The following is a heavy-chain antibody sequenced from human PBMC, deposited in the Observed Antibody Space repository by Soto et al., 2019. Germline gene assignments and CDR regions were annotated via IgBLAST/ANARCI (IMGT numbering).Heavy chain of an antibody. Sequence: GASVKVSCKASGYTFTSYGISWVRQAPGQGLEWMGWISAYNGNTNYAQKFQGRVTITADESTSTAYMELSSLRSEDTAVYYCARDHLSGSLREYYYYYGMDVWGQGTTVTVSS. CDR3: ARDHLSGSLREYYYYYGMDV. J-gene: IGHJ6*02. CDR2: ISAYNGNT. V-gene: IGHV1-18*01. D-gene: IGHD3-10*01. CDR1: GYTFTSYG.